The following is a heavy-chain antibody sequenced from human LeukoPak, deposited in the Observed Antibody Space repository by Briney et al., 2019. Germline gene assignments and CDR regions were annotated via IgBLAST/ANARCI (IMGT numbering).Heavy chain of an antibody. CDR3: ARKTDSGGQGDY. CDR1: GFTFSSYW. J-gene: IGHJ4*02. V-gene: IGHV3-74*01. D-gene: IGHD3-22*01. Sequence: GGSLRLSCAASGFTFSSYWMHWVRQAPGKGLVWVSRINSDGSTTYYADSVKGRFTISRDNSKNTLYLQMNSLRAEDTAVYYCARKTDSGGQGDYWGPGTLVTVSS. CDR2: INSDGSTT.